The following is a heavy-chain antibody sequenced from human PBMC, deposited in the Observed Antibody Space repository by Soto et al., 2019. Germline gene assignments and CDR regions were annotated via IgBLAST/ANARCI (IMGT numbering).Heavy chain of an antibody. D-gene: IGHD3-10*01. V-gene: IGHV3-21*06. CDR2: ISSKNRYI. Sequence: VGSLRLSCAASGFTFSNYIMNWVRQAPGKGLEWVSSISSKNRYIFYADSVKGRFTISRDNTNNSLYLQMNSLRAEDTAVYYCARDDFASDLGGYCFDSWGRGNLVTVSS. CDR1: GFTFSNYI. CDR3: ARDDFASDLGGYCFDS. J-gene: IGHJ4*02.